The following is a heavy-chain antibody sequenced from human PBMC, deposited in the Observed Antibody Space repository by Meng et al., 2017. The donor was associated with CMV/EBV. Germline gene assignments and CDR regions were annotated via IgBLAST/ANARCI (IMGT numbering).Heavy chain of an antibody. D-gene: IGHD6-13*01. J-gene: IGHJ6*02. CDR3: AREAAETYYYYGMDV. V-gene: IGHV3-74*01. Sequence: GESLKISCAASGFTFSSYWMHWVRQAPGKGLVWVSRINSDGSSTSYADSVKGRFTISRDNAKNTLYPQMNSLRAEDTAVYYCAREAAETYYYYGMDVWGQGTTVTVSS. CDR2: INSDGSST. CDR1: GFTFSSYW.